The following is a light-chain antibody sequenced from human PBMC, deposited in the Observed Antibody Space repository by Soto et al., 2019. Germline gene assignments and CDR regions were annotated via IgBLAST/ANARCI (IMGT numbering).Light chain of an antibody. Sequence: EIVLTQSPATVSLSPLEIATLSFMASQSVSSYLAWYQQKPGQAPRLLIYDASNRATGIPARFSGSGSGTDFTLTISSLEPEDFAVYYCQQRSNWPPTFGPGTKVDIK. J-gene: IGKJ3*01. V-gene: IGKV3-11*01. CDR3: QQRSNWPPT. CDR1: QSVSSY. CDR2: DAS.